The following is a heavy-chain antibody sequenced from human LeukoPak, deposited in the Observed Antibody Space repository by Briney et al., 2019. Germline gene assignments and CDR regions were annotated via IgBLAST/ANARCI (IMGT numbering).Heavy chain of an antibody. V-gene: IGHV1-3*01. CDR3: ARVGPVDLGDSSSWPIFDY. CDR1: GYTFTSYA. Sequence: GGSLRLSCAASGYTFTSYAMHWVRQAPGQRLEWMGWINAGNGSTKYSQKFQGRVTITRDTSASTAYMELSSLRSEDTAVYYCARVGPVDLGDSSSWPIFDYWGQGTLVTVSS. J-gene: IGHJ4*02. D-gene: IGHD6-13*01. CDR2: INAGNGST.